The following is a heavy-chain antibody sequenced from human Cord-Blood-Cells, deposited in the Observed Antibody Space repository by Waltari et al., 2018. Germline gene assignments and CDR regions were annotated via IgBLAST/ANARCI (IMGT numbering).Heavy chain of an antibody. V-gene: IGHV4-34*01. CDR2: INHSGST. Sequence: QVQLQQWGAGLLKPSETLSLTCAVYGGSFSGYYWSWIRQPPGKGLEWIGEINHSGSTNYNPSLKSRVTISVDTSKNQFSLKLSSVTAADTAVYYCATTTRAGFDYWGQGTLVTVSS. J-gene: IGHJ4*02. CDR3: ATTTRAGFDY. CDR1: GGSFSGYY. D-gene: IGHD1-7*01.